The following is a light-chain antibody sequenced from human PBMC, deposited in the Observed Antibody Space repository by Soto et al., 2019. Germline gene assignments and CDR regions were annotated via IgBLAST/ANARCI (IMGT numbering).Light chain of an antibody. CDR1: QTLSNSF. CDR2: DVS. V-gene: IGKV3-20*01. J-gene: IGKJ1*01. Sequence: EIVLTQSPGTLSLSPGERATLSCRASQTLSNSFIAWYQQKPGQAPSLLIYDVSTRAPGIPDRFSGSGSGTDFALTISRVEPEDFAMYFCQQYGRSPGTFGQGTKVDI. CDR3: QQYGRSPGT.